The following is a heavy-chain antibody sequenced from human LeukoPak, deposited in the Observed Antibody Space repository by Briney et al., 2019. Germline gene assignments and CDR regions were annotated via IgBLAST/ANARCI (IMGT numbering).Heavy chain of an antibody. CDR1: GFTFSNYA. CDR2: ISYDGHNK. J-gene: IGHJ2*01. V-gene: IGHV3-30-3*01. CDR3: AREPIALVIQWYFDL. D-gene: IGHD3-22*01. Sequence: GSLRLSCAASGFTFSNYAMHWVRQAPGKGLEWMAVISYDGHNKYYADSVKGRFTISRDNSKNTVYLQMNSLRPEDTAVYYCAREPIALVIQWYFDLWGRGTLVTVSS.